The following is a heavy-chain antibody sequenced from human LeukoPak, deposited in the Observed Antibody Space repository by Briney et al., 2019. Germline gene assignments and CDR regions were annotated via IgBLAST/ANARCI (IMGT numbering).Heavy chain of an antibody. CDR3: TRDRGTYNWLDP. J-gene: IGHJ5*02. V-gene: IGHV3-73*01. CDR1: GFTLSDSA. Sequence: HPGGSLRLSCAASGFTLSDSAIHWVRQDSGKGLEWVGLIDRPAKSYATAYGASVGGRFTISRDGSKNTAYLQMDSLKTEDTALYYCTRDRGTYNWLDPWGQGTLVTVSS. D-gene: IGHD1-26*01. CDR2: IDRPAKSYAT.